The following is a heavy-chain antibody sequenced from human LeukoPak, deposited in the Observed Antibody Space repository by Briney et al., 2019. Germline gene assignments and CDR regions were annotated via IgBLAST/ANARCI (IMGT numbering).Heavy chain of an antibody. CDR2: IYYSGST. Sequence: SETLPLTCTVSGGSISSYYWSWIRQPPGKGLEWIGYIYYSGSTNYNPSLKSRVTISVDTSKNQFSLKLSSVTAADTAVYYCAVSRGVINWFDPWGQGTLVTVSS. CDR1: GGSISSYY. J-gene: IGHJ5*02. V-gene: IGHV4-59*01. CDR3: AVSRGVINWFDP. D-gene: IGHD3-10*01.